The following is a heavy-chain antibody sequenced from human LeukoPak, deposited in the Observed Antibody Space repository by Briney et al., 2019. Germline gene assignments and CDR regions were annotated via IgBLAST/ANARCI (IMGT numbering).Heavy chain of an antibody. CDR2: ISSSGSTI. Sequence: GGSLRLSCAASGFTFSSYEMNWVRQAPGKGLEWVSYISSSGSTIYYADSVKGRFTISRDNAKNSLYLQMNSLRAEDTAVYYCARADLYYYYGMDVWGQGTTVTVSS. CDR3: ARADLYYYYGMDV. V-gene: IGHV3-48*03. CDR1: GFTFSSYE. J-gene: IGHJ6*02.